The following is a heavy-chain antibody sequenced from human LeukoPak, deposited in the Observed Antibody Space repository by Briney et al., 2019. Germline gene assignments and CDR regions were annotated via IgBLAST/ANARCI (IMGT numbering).Heavy chain of an antibody. Sequence: GESLKISCKGSGYSFTSYWIGWVRQMPGKGLEWMGIIYPGDSDTRYSPSFQGQVTISADKSISTAYLQWSSLKASDTAMYYCARTQGEYQLLGPFDYWGQGTLVAVSS. CDR2: IYPGDSDT. J-gene: IGHJ4*02. D-gene: IGHD2-2*01. V-gene: IGHV5-51*01. CDR1: GYSFTSYW. CDR3: ARTQGEYQLLGPFDY.